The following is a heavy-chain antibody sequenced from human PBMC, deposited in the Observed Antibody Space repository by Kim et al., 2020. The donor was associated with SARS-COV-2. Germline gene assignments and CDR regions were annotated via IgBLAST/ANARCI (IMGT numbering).Heavy chain of an antibody. V-gene: IGHV1-69*13. J-gene: IGHJ6*02. Sequence: SVKVSCKASGGTFSSYAISWVRQAPGQGLEWMGGIIPIFGTANYAQKFQGRVTITADESTSTAYMELSSLRSEDTAVYYCAREGYCSGGSCYSMQEYYYYGMDVWGQGTTVTVSS. CDR3: AREGYCSGGSCYSMQEYYYYGMDV. CDR2: IIPIFGTA. D-gene: IGHD2-15*01. CDR1: GGTFSSYA.